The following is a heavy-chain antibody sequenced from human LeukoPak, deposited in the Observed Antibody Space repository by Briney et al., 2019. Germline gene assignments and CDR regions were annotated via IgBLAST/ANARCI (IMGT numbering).Heavy chain of an antibody. CDR2: ISSSSSYI. D-gene: IGHD5-18*01. Sequence: GGSLRLSCAASGFTFSSYGMHWVRQAPGKGLEWVSSISSSSSYIYYADSVKGRFTISRDNAKNSLYLQMNSLRAEDTAVYYCAREGDTAMAVDYWGQGTLVTVSS. CDR1: GFTFSSYG. V-gene: IGHV3-21*01. CDR3: AREGDTAMAVDY. J-gene: IGHJ4*02.